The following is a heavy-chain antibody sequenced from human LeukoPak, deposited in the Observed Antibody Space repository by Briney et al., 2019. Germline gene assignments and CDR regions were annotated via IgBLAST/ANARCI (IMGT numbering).Heavy chain of an antibody. CDR1: GFTFSSYW. CDR3: ARVREMARIMD. D-gene: IGHD5-24*01. Sequence: GGSLRLSCAASGFTFSSYWMHWVRQAPGKGLVWVSRINSDGSSTSYADSVKGRFTISRDNAKNTLYLQMNSLRAEDTAVYYCARVREMARIMDWSQGTLVTVSS. J-gene: IGHJ4*02. V-gene: IGHV3-74*01. CDR2: INSDGSST.